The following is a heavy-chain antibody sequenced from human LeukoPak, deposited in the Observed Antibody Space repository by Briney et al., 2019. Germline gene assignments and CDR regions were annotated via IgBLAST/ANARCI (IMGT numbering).Heavy chain of an antibody. CDR3: ARDMTTATTCYLQH. CDR1: GFTLSDYS. V-gene: IGHV3-21*06. CDR2: ISSRSTYR. J-gene: IGHJ1*01. Sequence: GGSLRLSCAASGFTLSDYSMNWVRQAPGKGLEWVSSISSRSTYRYYAGSVKGRFTISRDNAKNSLCLQMNSLRAEDTAVYYCARDMTTATTCYLQHWGQGTLVTVSS. D-gene: IGHD4-17*01.